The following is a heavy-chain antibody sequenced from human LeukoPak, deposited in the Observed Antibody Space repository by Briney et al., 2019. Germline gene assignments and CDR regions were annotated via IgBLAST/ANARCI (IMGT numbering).Heavy chain of an antibody. CDR3: ARDGRGGSGSYYPYYYGMDV. CDR2: INTNTGNP. D-gene: IGHD3-10*01. CDR1: GGTFSSYA. Sequence: GSSVKVSCKASGGTFSSYAISWVRQAPGQGLEWMGWINTNTGNPTYAQGFTGRFVFSLDTSVSTAYLQISSLKAEDIAVYYCARDGRGGSGSYYPYYYGMDVWGQGTTVTVSS. J-gene: IGHJ6*02. V-gene: IGHV7-4-1*02.